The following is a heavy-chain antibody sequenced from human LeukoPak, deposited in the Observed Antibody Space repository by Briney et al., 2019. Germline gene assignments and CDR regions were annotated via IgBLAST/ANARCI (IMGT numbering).Heavy chain of an antibody. Sequence: SETLSLTCTVSGGSISTYYWSWIRQPPGKGLEWIGYIYYSGSTNYNPSLKSRVTISVDTSKNQFSLKLSSVTAADTAVYYCARAYDFWSGFNYWGQGTLVTVSS. CDR1: GGSISTYY. CDR3: ARAYDFWSGFNY. J-gene: IGHJ4*02. D-gene: IGHD3-3*01. V-gene: IGHV4-59*01. CDR2: IYYSGST.